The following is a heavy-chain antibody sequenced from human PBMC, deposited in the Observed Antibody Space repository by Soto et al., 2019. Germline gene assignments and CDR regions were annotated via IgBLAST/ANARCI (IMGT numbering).Heavy chain of an antibody. CDR2: A. Sequence: ANYAQKFQGRVTITADESTSTAYMELSSLRSEDTALYYCARARGPSICYYPYWFYPWGQGTRVTVSS. V-gene: IGHV1-69*01. J-gene: IGHJ5*02. D-gene: IGHD3-22*01. CDR3: ARARGPSICYYPYWFYP.